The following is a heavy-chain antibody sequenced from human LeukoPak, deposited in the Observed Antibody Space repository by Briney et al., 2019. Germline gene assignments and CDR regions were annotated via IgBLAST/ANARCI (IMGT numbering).Heavy chain of an antibody. CDR1: GFTFKNYG. Sequence: GGSLRLSCATSGFTFKNYGMHWVRQAPGKGLEWVAVIWYDGSNKYYAESVKGRFTISRDDPKKTLYLQMDSLRDEDTAVYYCAGDERSRYLDLWGQGTLVTVSS. CDR2: IWYDGSNK. V-gene: IGHV3-33*01. J-gene: IGHJ4*02. D-gene: IGHD2-2*01. CDR3: AGDERSRYLDL.